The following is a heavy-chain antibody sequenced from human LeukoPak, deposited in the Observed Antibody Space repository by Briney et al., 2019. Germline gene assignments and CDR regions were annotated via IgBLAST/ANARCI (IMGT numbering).Heavy chain of an antibody. J-gene: IGHJ6*02. CDR2: MNPNSGNT. D-gene: IGHD3-3*01. V-gene: IGHV1-8*01. CDR1: GYTFTSYD. Sequence: ASVKVSCKASGYTFTSYDINWVRQATGQGLEWMGWMNPNSGNTGYAQKFQGRVTMTRNTSISTAYMELSSLRSEDTAVYYCVRGPSKNYLEWLSCYYYYGMDVWGQGTTVTVSS. CDR3: VRGPSKNYLEWLSCYYYYGMDV.